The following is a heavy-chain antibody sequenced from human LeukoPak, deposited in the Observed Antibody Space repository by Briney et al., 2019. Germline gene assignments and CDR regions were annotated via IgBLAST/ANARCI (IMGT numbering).Heavy chain of an antibody. CDR2: ISGSGDNT. D-gene: IGHD4-17*01. Sequence: PGGSLRLSCAASGFTFSSYAMSWVRQAPGKGLEGVSSISGSGDNTCYADSVKDRFSISRDNSKTTVSLQMNSLRAGDTAVYYCAKGRGTAVTSAANYWGQGTLVTVSS. CDR3: AKGRGTAVTSAANY. V-gene: IGHV3-23*01. CDR1: GFTFSSYA. J-gene: IGHJ4*02.